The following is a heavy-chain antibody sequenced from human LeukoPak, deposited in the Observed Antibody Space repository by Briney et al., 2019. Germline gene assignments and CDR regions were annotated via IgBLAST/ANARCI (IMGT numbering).Heavy chain of an antibody. J-gene: IGHJ5*02. Sequence: SETLSLTCAVYGGSFSGYYWSWIRQPPGKGLEWIGEINHSGSTNHNPSLKSRVTISVDTSKNQFSLKLSSVTAADTAVYYCAKLVPGIVVVTARRWFDPWGQGTLVTVSS. CDR1: GGSFSGYY. CDR3: AKLVPGIVVVTARRWFDP. CDR2: INHSGST. D-gene: IGHD2-21*02. V-gene: IGHV4-34*01.